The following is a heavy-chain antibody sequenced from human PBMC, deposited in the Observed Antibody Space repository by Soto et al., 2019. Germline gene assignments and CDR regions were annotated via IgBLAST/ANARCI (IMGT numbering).Heavy chain of an antibody. D-gene: IGHD2-15*01. V-gene: IGHV1-3*04. CDR1: GYIFTTSA. J-gene: IGHJ5*02. CDR3: ARDRATGFGSVVRRNWLDT. CDR2: INTGNGNT. Sequence: QIQLVQSGAEVKKPGASVRVSCMTSGYIFTTSAMHWVRLAPGQRLEWLGWINTGNGNTQYSQNFQGRVTITRDTSAQTEYMELSSLRSEDTAVYYCARDRATGFGSVVRRNWLDTGGQGTLVTVSS.